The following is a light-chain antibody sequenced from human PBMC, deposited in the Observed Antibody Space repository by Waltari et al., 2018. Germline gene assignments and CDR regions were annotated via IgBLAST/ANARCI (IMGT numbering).Light chain of an antibody. Sequence: EKVLTQSPATVSVSPGEGVPLSCRANQSVGRTIAWYQQRPGQAPRLVIYDASTRASGIPARFSGSGSGTEFTLTISGLQSEDCALYYCQQYNDWYSFGQGTKLEIK. J-gene: IGKJ2*03. CDR2: DAS. CDR3: QQYNDWYS. V-gene: IGKV3-15*01. CDR1: QSVGRT.